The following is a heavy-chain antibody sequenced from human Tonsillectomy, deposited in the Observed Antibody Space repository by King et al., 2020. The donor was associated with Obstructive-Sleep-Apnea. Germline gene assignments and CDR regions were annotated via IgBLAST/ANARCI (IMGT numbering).Heavy chain of an antibody. CDR1: GYRFTNYW. CDR2: IYPGDSDT. CDR3: AKGSSSSLYYYYVDV. J-gene: IGHJ6*03. D-gene: IGHD6-6*01. Sequence: VQLVESGAEVKKPGESLKISCKGSGYRFTNYWIGWVRQMPGKGLEWMGIIYPGDSDTRYSPSFQGQVTISADKSISTAYLQWSSLTASDTAMYYCAKGSSSSLYYYYVDVWGKGTTVTVSS. V-gene: IGHV5-51*03.